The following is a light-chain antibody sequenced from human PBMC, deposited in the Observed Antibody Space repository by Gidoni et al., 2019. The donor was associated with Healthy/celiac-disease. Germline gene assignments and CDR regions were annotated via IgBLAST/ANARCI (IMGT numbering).Light chain of an antibody. V-gene: IGKV1-5*03. CDR3: QHYNNYPWT. Sequence: DIQMTQSPSTLSASVGDRVTITCRASQSISNWLAWFQQKPGKAPKLLIYQASSLDSGVPSRFSGSGSGTEFTLTISSLQPDDFATYYCQHYNNYPWTFXXXTKVEVK. CDR2: QAS. J-gene: IGKJ1*01. CDR1: QSISNW.